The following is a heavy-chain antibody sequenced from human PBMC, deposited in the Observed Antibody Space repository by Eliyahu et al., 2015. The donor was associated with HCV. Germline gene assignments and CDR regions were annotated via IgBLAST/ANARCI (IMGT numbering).Heavy chain of an antibody. J-gene: IGHJ3*02. CDR3: ANERTSAYDYIWGSYPGVAFDI. Sequence: QVQLVESGGGVVQPGRSLRLSCAASGFTFSXDGXHWVRQAPGKGLEWVAVISYDGSNKYYADSVKGRFTISRDNSKNTLYLQMNSLRAEDTAVYYCANERTSAYDYIWGSYPGVAFDIWGQGTMVTVSS. CDR1: GFTFSXDG. D-gene: IGHD3-16*02. CDR2: ISYDGSNK. V-gene: IGHV3-30*18.